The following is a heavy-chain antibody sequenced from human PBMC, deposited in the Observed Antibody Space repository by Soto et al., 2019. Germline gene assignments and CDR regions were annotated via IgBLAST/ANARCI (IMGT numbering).Heavy chain of an antibody. V-gene: IGHV3-33*01. CDR2: IWYDARNK. CDR1: GFTFSSYG. D-gene: IGHD5-12*01. J-gene: IGHJ4*02. CDR3: ARGAIGATILHLDY. Sequence: QVQLVESGGGVVQPGRSLRLSCAASGFTFSSYGMHWVRQAPGKGLEWVAVIWYDARNKYYADSVKGRFTISSDNSKNTLYLQMYSPRAEDTAVYYCARGAIGATILHLDYGGQGTLVTVSS.